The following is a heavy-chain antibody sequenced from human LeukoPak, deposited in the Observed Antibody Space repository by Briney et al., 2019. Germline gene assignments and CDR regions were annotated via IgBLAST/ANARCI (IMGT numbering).Heavy chain of an antibody. CDR3: TTSPVPGIDY. V-gene: IGHV3-15*01. CDR2: IKSKIHGGTI. J-gene: IGHJ4*02. D-gene: IGHD6-19*01. CDR1: GFTFDKAW. Sequence: PGGSLRLSCAASGFTFDKAWMTWVRQAPGKVLEWVGRIKSKIHGGTIDYAAPVKGRFTISRDDSENTVYLQMSSLRTEDTAMYYCTTSPVPGIDYWGQGIQVTVSS.